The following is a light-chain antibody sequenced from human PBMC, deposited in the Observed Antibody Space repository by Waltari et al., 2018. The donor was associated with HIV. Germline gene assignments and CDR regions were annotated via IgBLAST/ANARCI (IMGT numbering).Light chain of an antibody. V-gene: IGLV6-57*03. J-gene: IGLJ3*02. CDR1: SGSIASNY. Sequence: NFILTQTHSVSASPGETVIISCTRSSGSIASNYVHCSQQPPGAAPTTIIYEDNQRSSGIPDRFSGSIDTSSNSASLTISGLKTEDEADYYCQSFNDNNEWVFGGGTKVTVL. CDR2: EDN. CDR3: QSFNDNNEWV.